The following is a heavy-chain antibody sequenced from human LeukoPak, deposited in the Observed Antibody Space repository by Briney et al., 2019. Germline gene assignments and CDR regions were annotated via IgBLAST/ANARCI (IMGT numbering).Heavy chain of an antibody. D-gene: IGHD4-17*01. J-gene: IGHJ4*02. CDR1: GFTFDVYA. Sequence: GGSLRLSCALSGFTFDVYAMHWARQAAGKGLEWVSCIRWDGARIAYADSVKGRFTSSRDNAKNSLYLQMNSLRAEDTALYYCAKGSDYGDLTDYYFDYWGQGTLVTVSS. V-gene: IGHV3-9*01. CDR2: IRWDGARI. CDR3: AKGSDYGDLTDYYFDY.